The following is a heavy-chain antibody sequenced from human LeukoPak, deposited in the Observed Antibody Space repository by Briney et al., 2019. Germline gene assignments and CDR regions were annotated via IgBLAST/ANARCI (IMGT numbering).Heavy chain of an antibody. CDR3: ARGQWGLDY. V-gene: IGHV3-11*01. CDR1: GFTFSDHY. J-gene: IGHJ4*02. D-gene: IGHD1-26*01. CDR2: ISPDGTTS. Sequence: GGSLRLSCAAAGFTFSDHYMTWIRQAPGKALEWVSYISPDGTTSYYADSLKGRFTVSRDNAKNSLYLQMNSLSAEDTAVYFCARGQWGLDYWGQGTLVTVSS.